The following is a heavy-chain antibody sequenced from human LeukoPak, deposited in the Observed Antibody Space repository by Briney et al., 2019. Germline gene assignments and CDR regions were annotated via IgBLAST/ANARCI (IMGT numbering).Heavy chain of an antibody. J-gene: IGHJ3*02. CDR1: GGSISSYY. V-gene: IGHV4-59*01. D-gene: IGHD6-13*01. CDR2: IYYSGST. CDR3: ARDTAAAGTEGAFDI. Sequence: SETLSLTCTVSGGSISSYYRSWIRQPPGKGLEWIGYIYYSGSTNYNPSLKSRVTISVDTSKNQFSLKLSSVTAADTAVYYCARDTAAAGTEGAFDIWGQGTMVTVSS.